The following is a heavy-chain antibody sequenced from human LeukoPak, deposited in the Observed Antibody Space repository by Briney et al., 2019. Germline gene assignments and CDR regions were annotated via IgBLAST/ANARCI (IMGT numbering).Heavy chain of an antibody. CDR2: IYYSGST. Sequence: PSETLSLTCTVSGGSTSSYYWSWIRQPPGKGLEWIGYIYYSGSTNYNPSLKSRVTISVDTSKNQFSLKLSSVTAADTAVYYCASYCSSTSCHGFQHWGQGTLVTVSS. V-gene: IGHV4-59*01. J-gene: IGHJ1*01. CDR1: GGSTSSYY. CDR3: ASYCSSTSCHGFQH. D-gene: IGHD2-2*01.